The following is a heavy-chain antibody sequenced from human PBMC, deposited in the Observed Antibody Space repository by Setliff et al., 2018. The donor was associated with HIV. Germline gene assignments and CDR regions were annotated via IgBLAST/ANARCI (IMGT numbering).Heavy chain of an antibody. CDR2: ISSSGSTR. Sequence: GASLRLSCAASGFTFDDYEMNWVRQAPGKGLEWVSYISSSGSTRYYADSVKGRFTISRDNSKNTSYLQMNSLRAEDTAVYYCAKCGGVTCYSASWYFDYWGQGTLVTVSS. J-gene: IGHJ4*02. V-gene: IGHV3-48*03. D-gene: IGHD2-15*01. CDR3: AKCGGVTCYSASWYFDY. CDR1: GFTFDDYE.